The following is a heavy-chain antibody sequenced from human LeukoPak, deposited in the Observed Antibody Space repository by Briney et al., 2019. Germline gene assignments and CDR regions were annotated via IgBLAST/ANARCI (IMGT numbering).Heavy chain of an antibody. Sequence: GGSLRLSCAASGFTFSSYSMNWVRQAPGKGLEWVSYISSSSSTIYYADSVKGRFTISRDNAKSSLYLQMNSLRAEDTAVYYCARDLLGSLDYWGQGTLVTVSS. CDR2: ISSSSSTI. CDR3: ARDLLGSLDY. V-gene: IGHV3-48*01. D-gene: IGHD2/OR15-2a*01. J-gene: IGHJ4*02. CDR1: GFTFSSYS.